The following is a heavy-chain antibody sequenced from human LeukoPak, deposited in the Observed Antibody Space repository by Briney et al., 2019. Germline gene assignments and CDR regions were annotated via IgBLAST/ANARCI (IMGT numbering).Heavy chain of an antibody. CDR1: GGSISSGGYY. V-gene: IGHV4-31*03. J-gene: IGHJ4*02. Sequence: PSETLSLTCTVSGGSISSGGYYWSWIRQHPGKGLEWIGYIYYSGSTYYNPSLKSRVTISVDTSKNQFSLKLSSVTAADTAVYYCARVRYYYDRSVHFDYWGQGALVTVSS. CDR2: IYYSGST. D-gene: IGHD3-22*01. CDR3: ARVRYYYDRSVHFDY.